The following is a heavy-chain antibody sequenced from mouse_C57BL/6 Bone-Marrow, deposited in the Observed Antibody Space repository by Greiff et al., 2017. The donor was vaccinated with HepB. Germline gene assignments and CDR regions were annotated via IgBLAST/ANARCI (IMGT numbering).Heavy chain of an antibody. CDR3: ALIYYYGSSFYWYFDV. CDR2: IDPSDSYT. J-gene: IGHJ1*03. V-gene: IGHV1-50*01. D-gene: IGHD1-1*01. Sequence: VQLQQPGAELVKPGASVKLSCKASGYTFTSYWMQWVKQRPGQGLEWIGEIDPSDSYTNYNQKFKGKATLTVDTSSSTAYMQLSSLTSEDSAVYYCALIYYYGSSFYWYFDVWGTGTTVTVSS. CDR1: GYTFTSYW.